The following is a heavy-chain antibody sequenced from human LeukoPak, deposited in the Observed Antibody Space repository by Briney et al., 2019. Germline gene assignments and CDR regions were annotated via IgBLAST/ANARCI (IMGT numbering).Heavy chain of an antibody. CDR3: ARARRILGGDDY. CDR1: GISFSNYS. V-gene: IGHV3-21*01. Sequence: GGSLRLSCAASGISFSNYSMNWVRQAPGKGLEWVSLISSSSRFIYYGDSVKGRFTISRDNAKKSLYLQMNSLRAEDTAVYYCARARRILGGDDYWGQGTPVTVTS. D-gene: IGHD2-15*01. CDR2: ISSSSRFI. J-gene: IGHJ4*02.